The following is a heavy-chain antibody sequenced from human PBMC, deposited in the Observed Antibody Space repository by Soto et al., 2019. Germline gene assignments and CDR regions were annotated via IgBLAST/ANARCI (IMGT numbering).Heavy chain of an antibody. V-gene: IGHV3-48*03. D-gene: IGHD5-12*01. CDR3: TKEKSVVDSGYDAFDV. Sequence: PGGSLRLSCAASGFTFSDYEMDWVRQAPGKGLEWVAYVSASGGTIFYADSVKGRFIISRDNAESSLSLQMNSLRADDTAVYYCTKEKSVVDSGYDAFDVWGRGTMVTVSS. J-gene: IGHJ3*01. CDR1: GFTFSDYE. CDR2: VSASGGTI.